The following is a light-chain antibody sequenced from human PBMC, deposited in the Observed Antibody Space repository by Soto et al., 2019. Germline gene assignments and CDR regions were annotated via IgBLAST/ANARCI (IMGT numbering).Light chain of an antibody. CDR3: QQRSNWPGT. CDR2: DAS. V-gene: IGKV3-11*01. J-gene: IGKJ1*01. Sequence: EIVLTQSPATLSLSPGERATLSCRASQSVSSYLAWYQQKPGQAPRLLIYDASNRATGIPARFSGSGSGTDLTLTISSLEPEDFAVYYCQQRSNWPGTFGRGTKVEIK. CDR1: QSVSSY.